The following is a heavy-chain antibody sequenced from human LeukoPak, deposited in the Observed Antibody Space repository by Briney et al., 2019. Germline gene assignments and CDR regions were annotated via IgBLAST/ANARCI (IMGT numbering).Heavy chain of an antibody. CDR3: ARGRFGGSGYYI. CDR2: IYYSEST. CDR1: GGSIISSTYY. V-gene: IGHV4-39*07. J-gene: IGHJ4*02. Sequence: SETLSLTCTVSGGSIISSTYYWGWIRQPPGKGLEWIGTIYYSESTNYNPSLKSRVTISVDTSKNQFSLKLSSVTAADTAVYYCARGRFGGSGYYIWGQGTLVTVSS. D-gene: IGHD3-3*01.